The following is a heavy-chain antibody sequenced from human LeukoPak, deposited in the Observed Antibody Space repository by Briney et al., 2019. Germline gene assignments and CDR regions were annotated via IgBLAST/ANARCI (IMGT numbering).Heavy chain of an antibody. CDR3: AGVGEWYGDYFLDGADY. J-gene: IGHJ4*02. CDR1: GYTFTSYG. CDR2: ISAYNGNT. V-gene: IGHV1-18*01. D-gene: IGHD4-17*01. Sequence: ASVKVSCTASGYTFTSYGISWVRQAPGQGLEWMGWISAYNGNTNYAQKLQGRVTMTTDTSTSTAYMELRSLRSDDTAVYYCAGVGEWYGDYFLDGADYWGQGTLVTVSS.